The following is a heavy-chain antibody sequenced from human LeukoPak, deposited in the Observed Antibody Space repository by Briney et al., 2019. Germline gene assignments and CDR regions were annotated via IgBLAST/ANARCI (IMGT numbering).Heavy chain of an antibody. J-gene: IGHJ4*02. Sequence: SETLSLTCTVSGGSISSSSYYWGWIRQPPGKGLEWIGEINHSGSTNYNPSLKSRVTISVDTSKNQFSLKLSSVTAADTAVYYCATRGYSYGSALGYWGQGTLVTVSS. CDR1: GGSISSSSYY. CDR3: ATRGYSYGSALGY. D-gene: IGHD5-18*01. CDR2: INHSGST. V-gene: IGHV4-39*07.